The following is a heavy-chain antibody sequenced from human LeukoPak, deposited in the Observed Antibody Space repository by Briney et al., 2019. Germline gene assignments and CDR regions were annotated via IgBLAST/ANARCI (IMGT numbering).Heavy chain of an antibody. J-gene: IGHJ4*02. D-gene: IGHD3-10*01. CDR1: GFTFSIYW. V-gene: IGHV3-74*01. CDR3: ARAQLYYHGSGSYYTPTDY. CDR2: INTDGSST. Sequence: QPGGSLRLSCVVSGFTFSIYWMHWVRQAPGKGLVWVSRINTDGSSTKYADSVKGRFSISRDNAKNTLYLQMDSLRAEDTAVYYCARAQLYYHGSGSYYTPTDYWGQGTLVAVSS.